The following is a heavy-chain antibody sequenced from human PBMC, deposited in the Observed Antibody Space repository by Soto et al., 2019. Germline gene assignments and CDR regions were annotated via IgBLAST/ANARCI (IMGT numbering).Heavy chain of an antibody. Sequence: QVQLVQSGAEVRKPGSSVQVSCKASGGTFYTYTFSWVRQAPGQGLEWMGSITPIYPTTNYAEKFQGRLTVTAYCSTSTAYMELSSLTSDDTAVYYCARIPRYSFPTSDDLDSWGQGTLVTVSS. CDR1: GGTFYTYT. V-gene: IGHV1-69*15. D-gene: IGHD5-18*01. CDR2: ITPIYPTT. J-gene: IGHJ4*02. CDR3: ARIPRYSFPTSDDLDS.